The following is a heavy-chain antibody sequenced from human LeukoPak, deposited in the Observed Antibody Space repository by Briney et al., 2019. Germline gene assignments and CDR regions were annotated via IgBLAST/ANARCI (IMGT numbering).Heavy chain of an antibody. J-gene: IGHJ4*01. CDR1: GFTFSPFW. CDR3: AKGIYSSGWSYFDY. D-gene: IGHD6-19*01. Sequence: GGSLRLSCAASGFTFSPFWMTWVRQAPGKGLEWVANIKHDGSEKYYVDSVKGRFTISRDNAKNSLYLQMNSLRAEDTAVYYCAKGIYSSGWSYFDYWGHGTLVTVSS. V-gene: IGHV3-7*03. CDR2: IKHDGSEK.